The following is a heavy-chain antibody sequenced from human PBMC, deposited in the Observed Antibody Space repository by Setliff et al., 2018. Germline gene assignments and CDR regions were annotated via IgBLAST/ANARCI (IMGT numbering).Heavy chain of an antibody. V-gene: IGHV4-59*08. D-gene: IGHD3-10*01. CDR1: GLRFSDAW. Sequence: PSETLRLSCAVSGLRFSDAWVSWVRQAPGKGLEWIGYLYYSGNTNYNPSLKSRVTISGDTSQNYFSLKLTSVTAADTAVYFCARSLGSGSYYNSRPFYSDYWGQGTLVTVSS. CDR3: ARSLGSGSYYNSRPFYSDY. J-gene: IGHJ4*02. CDR2: LYYSGNT.